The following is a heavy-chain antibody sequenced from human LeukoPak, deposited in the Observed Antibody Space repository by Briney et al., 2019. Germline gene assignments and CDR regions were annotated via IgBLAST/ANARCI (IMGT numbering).Heavy chain of an antibody. V-gene: IGHV1-46*01. CDR3: ARAGGIYFDY. CDR2: INASGGST. CDR1: GYTFTSYY. J-gene: IGHJ4*02. D-gene: IGHD3-16*01. Sequence: ASVKVSCKASGYTFTSYYIHWVRQAPGQGLEWMGIINASGGSTTYAQKFQGRVTMTRDTSTRTVCMELSSLRSEDTAVYYCARAGGIYFDYWGQGTLVTVSS.